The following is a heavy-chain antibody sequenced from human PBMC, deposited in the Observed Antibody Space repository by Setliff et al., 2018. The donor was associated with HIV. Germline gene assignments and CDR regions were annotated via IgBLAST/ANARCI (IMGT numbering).Heavy chain of an antibody. CDR1: GSGFTFSGYS. CDR3: ARDLYFYYYMDV. CDR2: ISSTSSTI. Sequence: GGSLRLSCAASGSGFTFSGYSMNWVRQAPGKGLEWVSYISSTSSTIYYANSVKGRFTISRDDAKNSLYLQMNSLRAEDTAVYYCARDLYFYYYMDVWGKGTTVTVSS. D-gene: IGHD3-9*01. V-gene: IGHV3-48*01. J-gene: IGHJ6*03.